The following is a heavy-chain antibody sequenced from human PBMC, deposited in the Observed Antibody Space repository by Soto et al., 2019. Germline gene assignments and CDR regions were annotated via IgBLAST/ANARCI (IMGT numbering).Heavy chain of an antibody. CDR2: IIPIFGPA. J-gene: IGHJ6*02. CDR3: ATGSFTSAGGRIGYHYNAIGV. V-gene: IGHV1-69*13. Sequence: SVKVSCKSSGGTFSSHSINWVRQAPGQGLEWMGGIIPIFGPANFAKKFQGRVTITADESTTTAYMELSSLTSEDTAVYYCATGSFTSAGGRIGYHYNAIGVWDRETTVAVSS. D-gene: IGHD1-1*01. CDR1: GGTFSSHS.